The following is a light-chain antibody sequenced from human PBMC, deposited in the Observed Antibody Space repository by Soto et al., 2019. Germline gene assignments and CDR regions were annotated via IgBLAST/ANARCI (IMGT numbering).Light chain of an antibody. J-gene: IGKJ4*01. V-gene: IGKV3-20*01. CDR2: GAS. CDR1: QSVSNTY. Sequence: EIVLTQSPGTLSLSPGERATLSCRASQSVSNTYLAWYQQKPGQAPRLLIYGASSRATGVPDRFSGSGSGADFTLTISRLEPEDFATYYCQQSYSTLLTFGGGTKVEIK. CDR3: QQSYSTLLT.